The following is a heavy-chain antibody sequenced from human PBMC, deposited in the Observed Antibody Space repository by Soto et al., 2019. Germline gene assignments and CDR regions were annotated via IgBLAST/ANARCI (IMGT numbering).Heavy chain of an antibody. V-gene: IGHV3-48*01. CDR3: EGFTIFGVVISEFDP. Sequence: GGSLRLSCAASGFTFSSYSMNWVRQAPGKGLEWVSYISSSSSTIYYADSVKGRFTISRDNAKNSLYLQMNSLRAEDTAVYYCEGFTIFGVVISEFDPWGQGTLVTVSS. CDR2: ISSSSSTI. J-gene: IGHJ5*02. CDR1: GFTFSSYS. D-gene: IGHD3-3*01.